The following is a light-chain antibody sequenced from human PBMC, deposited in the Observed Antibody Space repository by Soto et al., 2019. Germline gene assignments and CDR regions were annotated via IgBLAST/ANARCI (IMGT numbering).Light chain of an antibody. CDR3: QQFNSYPQGFT. J-gene: IGKJ3*01. CDR1: QGISSA. Sequence: AIPLTQSPSSLSASVGDRVTITCRASQGISSALAWYQQKPGKAPKLLIYDASSLESGVPSRFSGSGSGTDFTLTISSLQPEDFATYYCQQFNSYPQGFTFGPGTKVDIK. V-gene: IGKV1-13*02. CDR2: DAS.